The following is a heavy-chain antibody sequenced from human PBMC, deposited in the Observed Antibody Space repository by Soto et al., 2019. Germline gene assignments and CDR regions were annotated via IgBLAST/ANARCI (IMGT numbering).Heavy chain of an antibody. CDR1: GFSFRTNS. J-gene: IGHJ4*02. V-gene: IGHV3-48*02. CDR2: IGASGNTV. CDR3: ATWWFGANNYRYYFDY. D-gene: IGHD3-16*01. Sequence: EVKLVEAGGGLVQPGGSLRLSCVASGFSFRTNSMHWVRQAPGKGLEWLSYIGASGNTVFYADSVKGRFVISRDNPRNSLSLQKNSLSNEDTAVYYCATWWFGANNYRYYFDYWRQGTLVAVPS.